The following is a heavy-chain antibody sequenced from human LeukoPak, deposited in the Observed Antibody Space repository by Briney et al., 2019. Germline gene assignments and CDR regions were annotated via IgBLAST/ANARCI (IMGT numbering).Heavy chain of an antibody. Sequence: SETLSLTCTVSGGSISSYYWSWVRQPPGKGLEWIGFIFYSGSTNYNPSLQSRVTISLDMSNNQFSLRLTSVTAADTAVYYCARGHGSSWTFEHWGQGPLVTVSS. CDR3: ARGHGSSWTFEH. CDR1: GGSISSYY. D-gene: IGHD6-13*01. V-gene: IGHV4-59*01. CDR2: IFYSGST. J-gene: IGHJ4*02.